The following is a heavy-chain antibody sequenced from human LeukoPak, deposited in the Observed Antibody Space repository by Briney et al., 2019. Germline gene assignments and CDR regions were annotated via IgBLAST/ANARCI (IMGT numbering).Heavy chain of an antibody. V-gene: IGHV3-33*01. Sequence: GGSLRRSCAASGFTFSSYGMHWVRQAPGKGLEWVAVIWYDGSNKYYADSVKGRFTISRDNSKNTLYLQMNSLRAEDTAVYYCARGDIVVVPAALDYWGQGTLVTVSS. J-gene: IGHJ4*02. CDR3: ARGDIVVVPAALDY. D-gene: IGHD2-2*01. CDR1: GFTFSSYG. CDR2: IWYDGSNK.